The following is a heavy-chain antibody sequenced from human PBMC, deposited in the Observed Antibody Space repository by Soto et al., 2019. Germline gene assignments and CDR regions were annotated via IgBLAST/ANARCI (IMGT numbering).Heavy chain of an antibody. V-gene: IGHV3-48*03. CDR2: IATVGDRI. CDR1: GFALDTYD. CDR3: AGVHVLMFASYDDFNV. D-gene: IGHD2-21*01. Sequence: EEQLVESGGDLVQPGGSLRLSCTSSGFALDTYDMNWVRLDPGKDLEWISHIATVGDRIYYADSVKGRFTISRDNARNSLSLQMNSRRDDDTALYYCAGVHVLMFASYDDFNVGGKGTLVTVSS. J-gene: IGHJ3*01.